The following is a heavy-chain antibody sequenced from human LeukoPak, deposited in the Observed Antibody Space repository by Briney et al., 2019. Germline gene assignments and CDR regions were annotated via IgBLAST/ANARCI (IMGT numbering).Heavy chain of an antibody. CDR3: ARAGVKWELNYFDH. CDR2: IYHSGST. D-gene: IGHD1-26*01. V-gene: IGHV4-38-2*02. J-gene: IGHJ4*02. Sequence: SETLSLTCTVSGYSISSGYYWGWIRQPPGKGLEWIGSIYHSGSTNYNPSLKSRVTISVDKSKNQFSLKLSSVTAADTAVYYCARAGVKWELNYFDHWGQGTLVTVSS. CDR1: GYSISSGYY.